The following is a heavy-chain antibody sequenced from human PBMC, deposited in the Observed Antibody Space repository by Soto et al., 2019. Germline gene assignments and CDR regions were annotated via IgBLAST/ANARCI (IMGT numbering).Heavy chain of an antibody. CDR3: AREGNLGRWLQPLDF. D-gene: IGHD5-12*01. V-gene: IGHV4-39*07. CDR2: IYYSGTT. CDR1: GGSITSNSYF. Sequence: PSETLSLTCTVSGGSITSNSYFWARIRQPPGKGLEWIGSIYYSGTTYYNPSLKSRVTISVDTSKNKFSLRLISVTAADTAIYFFAREGNLGRWLQPLDFWGQGTLVTVSS. J-gene: IGHJ4*02.